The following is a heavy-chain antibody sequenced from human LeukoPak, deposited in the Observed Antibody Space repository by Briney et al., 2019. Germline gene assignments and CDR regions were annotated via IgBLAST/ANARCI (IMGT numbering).Heavy chain of an antibody. CDR1: GYSFTSYW. V-gene: IGHV5-51*01. J-gene: IGHJ5*02. D-gene: IGHD3-10*01. CDR2: IYPGDSDT. Sequence: GESLKISCKGSGYSFTSYWIGWVRQMPGKGLEWMGIIYPGDSDTRYSPSFQGRVTISADKSISTAYLQWSSLKASDTAMYYCARQRFTMRAYAGNWFDPWGQGTQVTVSS. CDR3: ARQRFTMRAYAGNWFDP.